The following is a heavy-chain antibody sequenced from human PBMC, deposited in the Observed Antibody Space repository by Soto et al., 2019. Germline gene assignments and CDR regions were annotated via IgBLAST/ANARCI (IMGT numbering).Heavy chain of an antibody. CDR3: ARVVRSGEQQLARYFDY. D-gene: IGHD6-13*01. Sequence: ASVKVSCKASGYTFTSYAMHWVRQAPGQRLEWMGWINAGNGNTKYSQKFQGRVSITRDTSASTAYMELSSLRSEDTAVYYCARVVRSGEQQLARYFDYWGQGTLVTVSS. CDR1: GYTFTSYA. V-gene: IGHV1-3*01. J-gene: IGHJ4*02. CDR2: INAGNGNT.